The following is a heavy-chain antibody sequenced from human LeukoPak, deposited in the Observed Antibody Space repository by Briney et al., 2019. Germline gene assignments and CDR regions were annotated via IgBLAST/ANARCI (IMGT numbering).Heavy chain of an antibody. J-gene: IGHJ4*02. V-gene: IGHV3-53*01. Sequence: GGSLRLSCAASGFTVSSNFMSWVRQAPGKGLEWVSLIYTDGSTYCADSVKGRFSISRDNSKNTLYLQMDSLRAEDTAVYYCARDAAEQQLVHYFDYWGQGTLVTVSS. CDR3: ARDAAEQQLVHYFDY. CDR1: GFTVSSNF. CDR2: IYTDGST. D-gene: IGHD6-13*01.